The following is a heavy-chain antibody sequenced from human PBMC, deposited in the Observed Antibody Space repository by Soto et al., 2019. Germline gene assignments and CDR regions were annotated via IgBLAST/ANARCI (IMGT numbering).Heavy chain of an antibody. CDR1: GGSISSGGYY. Sequence: QVQLQESGPGLVKPSQTLSLTCTVSGGSISSGGYYWSWIRQHPGKGLEWIGYIYYIGSTYYNPSHTSRVTISVDTSTNPSSPRLTSVTAQDTAVYYCARRVFPWGQGTLVTVSS. V-gene: IGHV4-31*03. CDR3: ARRVFP. J-gene: IGHJ5*02. CDR2: IYYIGST.